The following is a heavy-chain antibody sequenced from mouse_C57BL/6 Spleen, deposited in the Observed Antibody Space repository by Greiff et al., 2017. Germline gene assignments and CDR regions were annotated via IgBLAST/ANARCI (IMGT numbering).Heavy chain of an antibody. Sequence: QVQLQQSGAELVMPGASVKLSCKASGYTFTSYWMHWVKQRPGQGLEWIGEIDPSDSYTNYNQKFKGKSTLTVDKSSSTAYMQLSSLTSEDSAVYYCARLYYYGSSPFAYWGQGTLVTVSA. J-gene: IGHJ3*01. V-gene: IGHV1-69*01. D-gene: IGHD1-1*01. CDR1: GYTFTSYW. CDR2: IDPSDSYT. CDR3: ARLYYYGSSPFAY.